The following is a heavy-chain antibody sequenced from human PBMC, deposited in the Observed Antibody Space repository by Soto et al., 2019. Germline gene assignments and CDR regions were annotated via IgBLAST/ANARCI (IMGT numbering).Heavy chain of an antibody. CDR1: GVSTNSGDYY. V-gene: IGHV4-31*03. CDR3: AREGYNYNGMDV. J-gene: IGHJ6*02. Sequence: QVQLQESGPGLVKPSQTLSLTCSVSGVSTNSGDYYWSWIRQQPGKGLEWIGYIYYSGSTYYNPSLNSRVTMSLDTSKHQFSLKLSAVTAADTAVYYCAREGYNYNGMDVWGQGTTVTVSS. CDR2: IYYSGST. D-gene: IGHD3-10*01.